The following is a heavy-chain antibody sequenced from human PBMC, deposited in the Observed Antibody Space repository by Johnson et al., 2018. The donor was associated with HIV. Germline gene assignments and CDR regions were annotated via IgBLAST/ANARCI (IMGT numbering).Heavy chain of an antibody. Sequence: VQLVESGGGLVQPGGSLRLSCVASGFTFSSYWMHWVRQAPGKGLVWVSRINSDGSSTSYADSVKGRFTISRDNAKNTLYLQMNSLRAEDMAVYYCARARSIVVVPAAIFDAFDIWGQGTMVTVSS. V-gene: IGHV3-74*01. J-gene: IGHJ3*02. D-gene: IGHD2-2*01. CDR1: GFTFSSYW. CDR2: INSDGSST. CDR3: ARARSIVVVPAAIFDAFDI.